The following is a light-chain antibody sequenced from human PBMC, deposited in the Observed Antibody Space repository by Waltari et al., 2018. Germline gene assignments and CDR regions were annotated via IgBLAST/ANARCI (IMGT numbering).Light chain of an antibody. CDR1: SSDVGNSQL. J-gene: IGLJ3*02. CDR3: CSYAGGRRV. CDR2: EGT. V-gene: IGLV2-23*01. Sequence: QSALTQPASVSGSPGQSITISCTGTSSDVGNSQLVSWYQRHPGRAPRPMSYEGTKRSSGVSNRVAGSKSGNTASLTISGLQAEDEADYYCCSYAGGRRVFGGGTKLTVL.